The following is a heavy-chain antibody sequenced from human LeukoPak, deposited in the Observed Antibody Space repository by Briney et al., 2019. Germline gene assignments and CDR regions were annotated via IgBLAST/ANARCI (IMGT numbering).Heavy chain of an antibody. CDR2: INHSGST. CDR1: GGSFSGYY. CDR3: ARASDY. Sequence: SETLSLTCAVYGGSFSGYYWSWIRQPPGKGLEWIGEINHSGSTNYNPSLKSRVTISVDTSKNQFSLKLSSVTAADTALYYCARASDYWGQGTLVTVSS. J-gene: IGHJ4*02. V-gene: IGHV4-34*01.